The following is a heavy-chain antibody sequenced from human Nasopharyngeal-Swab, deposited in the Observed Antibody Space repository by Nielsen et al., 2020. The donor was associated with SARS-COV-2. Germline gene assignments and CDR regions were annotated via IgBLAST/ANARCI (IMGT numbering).Heavy chain of an antibody. CDR2: IYYSGST. Sequence: WIRQPPGKGLEWIGYIYYSGSTNYNPSLKSRVTISVDTSKNQFSLKLSSVTAADTAVYYCARGGRGIFGVVTNFDYWGQGTLVPSPQ. J-gene: IGHJ4*02. CDR3: ARGGRGIFGVVTNFDY. V-gene: IGHV4-59*01. D-gene: IGHD3-3*01.